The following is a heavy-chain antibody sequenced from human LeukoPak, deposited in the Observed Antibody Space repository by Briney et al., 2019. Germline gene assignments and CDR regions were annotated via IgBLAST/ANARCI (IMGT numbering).Heavy chain of an antibody. D-gene: IGHD2-2*01. Sequence: SETLSLTCAVYGGSFSGYYWGWIRQPPGKGLEWIGEINHSGSTNYNPSLKSRVTISVDTSKNQFSLKLSSVTAADTAVYYCARADIVVVPAATKWGYFDYWGQGTLVTVSS. V-gene: IGHV4-34*01. CDR3: ARADIVVVPAATKWGYFDY. CDR2: INHSGST. J-gene: IGHJ4*02. CDR1: GGSFSGYY.